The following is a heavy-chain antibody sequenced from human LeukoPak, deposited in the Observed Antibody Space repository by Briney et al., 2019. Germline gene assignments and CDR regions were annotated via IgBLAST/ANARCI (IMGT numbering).Heavy chain of an antibody. CDR2: INPSGGST. CDR1: GYTFTSYY. Sequence: ASVKVSCKASGYTFTSYYMHWVRQAPGQGLEWMGIINPSGGSTSYAQKFQGRVTMTRDMSTSTVYMELSSLTSEDTAVYYCARDEGESGSYLGAIVDPWGQGTLVTVSS. J-gene: IGHJ5*02. D-gene: IGHD1-26*01. CDR3: ARDEGESGSYLGAIVDP. V-gene: IGHV1-46*01.